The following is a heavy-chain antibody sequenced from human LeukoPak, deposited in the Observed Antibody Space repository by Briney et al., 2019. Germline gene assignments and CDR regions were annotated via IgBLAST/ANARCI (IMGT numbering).Heavy chain of an antibody. J-gene: IGHJ6*04. Sequence: ASVNESCNTTVYVLTCVIWVGQAPGRAREWLGLINSYGGNTDYAQKFQGRVTLTRDTSTSTVYMDLRSLTSDDTGVYYCARAVVAGPQLLPIYMDVWGKGTTVTVSS. V-gene: IGHV1-18*01. D-gene: IGHD2-21*01. CDR2: INSYGGNT. CDR3: ARAVVAGPQLLPIYMDV. CDR1: VYVLTC.